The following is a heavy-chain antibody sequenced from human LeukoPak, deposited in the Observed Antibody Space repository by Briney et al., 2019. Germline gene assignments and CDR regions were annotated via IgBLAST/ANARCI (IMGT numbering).Heavy chain of an antibody. CDR3: ARARYGDYYYY. CDR2: VNPNSGGT. Sequence: ASVKVSCKASGYTFTGYYMHWVRQTPGQGLEWMGWVNPNSGGTNYAQKFQGRVTMTRDTSISTAYMELSRLRSDDTAVYYCARARYGDYYYYWGQGTLVTVSS. CDR1: GYTFTGYY. V-gene: IGHV1-2*02. D-gene: IGHD4-17*01. J-gene: IGHJ4*02.